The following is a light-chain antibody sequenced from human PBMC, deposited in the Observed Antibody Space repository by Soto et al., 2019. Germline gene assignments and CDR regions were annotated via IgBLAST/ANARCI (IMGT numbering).Light chain of an antibody. J-gene: IGKJ5*01. V-gene: IGKV3-15*01. Sequence: EIVMTQSPATLSVSPGERATLSCRASQSVSSNLAWYQQKPGQAPRLLIYGASIRATGIPARFSGSGSGTEFTLTISSLQSADFAVYYCQQYNNRPPITFGQGTRLEIK. CDR2: GAS. CDR3: QQYNNRPPIT. CDR1: QSVSSN.